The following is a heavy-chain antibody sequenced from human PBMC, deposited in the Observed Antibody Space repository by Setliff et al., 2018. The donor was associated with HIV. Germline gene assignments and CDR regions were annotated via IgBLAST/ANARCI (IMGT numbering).Heavy chain of an antibody. D-gene: IGHD2-15*01. CDR1: GGTFSSYA. V-gene: IGHV1-69*05. CDR2: IIPISGTV. CDR3: ARVRYCSGGSCYGGEYWFDP. J-gene: IGHJ5*02. Sequence: GASVKVSCKASGGTFSSYAISWVRQAPGQGLEWMGGIIPISGTVNYAQKFWGRVTISTHESTSTAYMELSSLRSEDTAVYYCARVRYCSGGSCYGGEYWFDPWGQGTLVTVSS.